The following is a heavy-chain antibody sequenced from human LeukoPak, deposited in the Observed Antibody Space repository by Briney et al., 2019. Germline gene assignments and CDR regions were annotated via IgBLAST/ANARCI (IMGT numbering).Heavy chain of an antibody. CDR3: ARGNYYYMDV. Sequence: SETRSLTCTVSGGSISSYYWSWIRQPPGKGLEWIGYIYYSGSTNYNPSLKSRVTISVDTSKNQFSLKLSSVTAADTAVYYCARGNYYYMDVWGKGTTVTVSS. CDR1: GGSISSYY. J-gene: IGHJ6*03. V-gene: IGHV4-59*01. CDR2: IYYSGST.